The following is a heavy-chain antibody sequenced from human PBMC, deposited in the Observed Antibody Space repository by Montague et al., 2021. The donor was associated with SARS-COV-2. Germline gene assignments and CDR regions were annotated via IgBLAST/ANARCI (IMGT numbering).Heavy chain of an antibody. J-gene: IGHJ5*02. CDR1: GGSFSGYY. CDR2: INHSGTT. CDR3: ARGGRGSRYHLLSGTWFDP. V-gene: IGHV4-34*01. D-gene: IGHD2-2*01. Sequence: SETLSLTCAVYGGSFSGYYWSWIRQSPGKGLEWIGEINHSGTTNYNPSLKSRVIISADTSKNQFSLKASSVTAADTAVYYCARGGRGSRYHLLSGTWFDPWGQGTLVTVSS.